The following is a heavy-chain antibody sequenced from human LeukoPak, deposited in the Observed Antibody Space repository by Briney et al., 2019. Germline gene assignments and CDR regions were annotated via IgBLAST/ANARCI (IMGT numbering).Heavy chain of an antibody. CDR3: ATSNYDLGYFDY. J-gene: IGHJ4*02. V-gene: IGHV4-59*01. CDR2: IYYSGST. D-gene: IGHD3-3*01. Sequence: SETLSLTCTVSGGSISSYYWSWIRQPPGKGLEWIGYIYYSGSTNYNPSLKSRVTISVDTPKNQFSLKLSSVTAADTAVYYCATSNYDLGYFDYWGQGTLVTVSS. CDR1: GGSISSYY.